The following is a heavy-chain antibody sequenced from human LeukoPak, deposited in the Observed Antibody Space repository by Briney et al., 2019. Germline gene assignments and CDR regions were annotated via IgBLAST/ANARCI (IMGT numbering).Heavy chain of an antibody. CDR1: GFTFNTCA. J-gene: IGHJ5*02. Sequence: GGSLRLSCEASGFTFNTCAMSWVRQAPGKGLEWVSAISESGSGTYYADSVKGRFTISRDNAKNTLYLQMNSLRAEDTAVYYCARDSRIRYWFDPWGKGTLVTVSS. CDR3: ARDSRIRYWFDP. CDR2: ISESGSGT. V-gene: IGHV3-23*01. D-gene: IGHD2-21*01.